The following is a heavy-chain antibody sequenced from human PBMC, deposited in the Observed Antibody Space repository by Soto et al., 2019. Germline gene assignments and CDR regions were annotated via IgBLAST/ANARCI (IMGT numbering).Heavy chain of an antibody. CDR2: ISAYNGNT. J-gene: IGHJ6*02. D-gene: IGHD5-18*01. Sequence: GASVKVSCKASGYTFTSYGISWVRQAPGQGLEWMGWISAYNGNTNYAQKLQGRVTMTTDTSTSTAYMELRSLRSDDTAVYYCARDSSYGYGDYYYYGMDVWGQGTTVTVSS. CDR3: ARDSSYGYGDYYYYGMDV. CDR1: GYTFTSYG. V-gene: IGHV1-18*01.